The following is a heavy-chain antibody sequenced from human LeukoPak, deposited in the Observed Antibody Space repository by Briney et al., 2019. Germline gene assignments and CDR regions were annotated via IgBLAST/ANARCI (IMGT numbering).Heavy chain of an antibody. Sequence: GGSLRLSXAASGISFSSYAMSWVRQGPGKGLEWVSVISGSGGSTYYADSVKGRFTISRDNSKNTLYLQMNSLRAEDTALYYCARDISSTVTTVWGQGTLVTVSS. CDR1: GISFSSYA. V-gene: IGHV3-23*01. D-gene: IGHD4-17*01. CDR2: ISGSGGST. CDR3: ARDISSTVTTV. J-gene: IGHJ4*02.